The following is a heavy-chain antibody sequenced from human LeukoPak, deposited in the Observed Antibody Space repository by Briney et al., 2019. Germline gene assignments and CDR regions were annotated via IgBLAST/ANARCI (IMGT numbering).Heavy chain of an antibody. J-gene: IGHJ5*02. V-gene: IGHV3-48*01. CDR3: ARALGYSYGYAVDP. CDR2: ISSSSGTI. D-gene: IGHD5-18*01. CDR1: GFIFSNYN. Sequence: PGGSLRLSCAASGFIFSNYNMNWVRQTPGKGLEWLSYISSSSGTIYYADSVKGRFTISGDNAKNSLYLQMNSLRAEDTAVYYCARALGYSYGYAVDPWGRGNLVTVSS.